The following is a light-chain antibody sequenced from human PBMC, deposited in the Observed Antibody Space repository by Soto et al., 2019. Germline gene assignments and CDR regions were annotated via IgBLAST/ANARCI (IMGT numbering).Light chain of an antibody. CDR1: QSVSSSN. CDR2: GAS. J-gene: IGKJ2*01. Sequence: EIVLTQSPGTLSLSPGERATLSCRASQSVSSSNLAWYQKKPGQAPRLLIYGASSRATGIPDRFSGSGSGTDFTLTISRLEPEDFAVYYCQQYGGSPLYTFGQGTKLEIK. CDR3: QQYGGSPLYT. V-gene: IGKV3-20*01.